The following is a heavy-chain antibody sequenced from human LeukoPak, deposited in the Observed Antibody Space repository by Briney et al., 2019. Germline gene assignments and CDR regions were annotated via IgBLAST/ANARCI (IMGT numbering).Heavy chain of an antibody. Sequence: GGSLRLFCAASGFTFSSYSMNWVRQAPGKGLEWVSSISSSSSYIYYADSVKGRFTISRDNAKNSLYLQMNSLRAEDTAVYYCARDRSIAAPYYYYYMDVWGKGTTVTVSS. CDR2: ISSSSSYI. D-gene: IGHD6-6*01. CDR3: ARDRSIAAPYYYYYMDV. J-gene: IGHJ6*03. CDR1: GFTFSSYS. V-gene: IGHV3-21*01.